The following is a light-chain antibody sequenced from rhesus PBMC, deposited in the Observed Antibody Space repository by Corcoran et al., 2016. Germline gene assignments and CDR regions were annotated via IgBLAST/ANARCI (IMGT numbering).Light chain of an antibody. V-gene: IGKV1-74*01. CDR3: QHGYGTPLT. CDR1: ENVNNY. CDR2: AAS. Sequence: DIQMTQSPSSLSASVGDRVTITCRASENVNNYLNWYQQKPGKAPKLLIYAASTLQIGVPSRFSGSGSGTDYTFSISSLRPEDVATYYCQHGYGTPLTFGGGTKVEIK. J-gene: IGKJ4*01.